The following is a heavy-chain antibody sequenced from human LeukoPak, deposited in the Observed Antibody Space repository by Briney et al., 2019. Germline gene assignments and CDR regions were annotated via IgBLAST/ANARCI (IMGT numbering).Heavy chain of an antibody. CDR1: GFTFSSYW. V-gene: IGHV3-7*01. CDR2: IKQDGSEK. J-gene: IGHJ4*02. Sequence: GGSLRLSCAASGFTFSSYWMSWVRQAPGKGLEWVANIKQDGSEKYYVDSVKGRFTISRDNAKNSLYLQMNSLRAEDTAVYYCARLSGEDDYGGYELDYWGQGTLVTVSS. CDR3: ARLSGEDDYGGYELDY. D-gene: IGHD4-17*01.